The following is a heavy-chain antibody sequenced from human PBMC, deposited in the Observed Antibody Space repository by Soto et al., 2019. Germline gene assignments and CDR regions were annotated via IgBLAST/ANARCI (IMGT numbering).Heavy chain of an antibody. V-gene: IGHV4-59*01. J-gene: IGHJ4*02. CDR1: GGSIRGSY. CDR2: ISYTGSA. D-gene: IGHD6-19*01. Sequence: ETLSLTCSVSGGSIRGSYCSWIRQPPEKGLEWIASISYTGSATHNPSLKSRVSVSVDTTENQCSLKLTSVTAADTATYYCATGGGWLQNSNLRGLYFDYWGQGALVTVSS. CDR3: ATGGGWLQNSNLRGLYFDY.